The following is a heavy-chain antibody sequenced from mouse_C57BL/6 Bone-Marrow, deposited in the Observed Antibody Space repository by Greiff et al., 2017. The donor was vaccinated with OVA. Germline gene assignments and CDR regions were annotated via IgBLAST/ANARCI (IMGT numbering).Heavy chain of an antibody. V-gene: IGHV1-64*01. CDR2: IYPNSGST. J-gene: IGHJ2*01. CDR1: GYTFTSYW. Sequence: QVQLQQPGAELVKPGASVKLSCKASGYTFTSYWMHWVKQRPGQGLEWIGMIYPNSGSTNYNEKFKSKATLTVDKSSSTAYMQLSSLTSEDSAVSYCARTDYGSSPYFDYWGQGTTLTVSS. CDR3: ARTDYGSSPYFDY. D-gene: IGHD1-1*01.